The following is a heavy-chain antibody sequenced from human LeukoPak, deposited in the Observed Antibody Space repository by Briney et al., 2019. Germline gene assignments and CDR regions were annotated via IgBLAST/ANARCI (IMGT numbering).Heavy chain of an antibody. CDR1: GGSINSGGYY. V-gene: IGHV4-31*03. CDR3: AKGDPYGNIDS. CDR2: MFYLGSP. D-gene: IGHD1/OR15-1a*01. J-gene: IGHJ4*02. Sequence: KPSETLSLTCTVSGGSINSGGYYWNWIRQHPGRGLEWIGYMFYLGSPCYNPSLKSRVTISLDTSNNHFSLKLSSVTAADTAVYYCAKGDPYGNIDSWGRGTLVTVSS.